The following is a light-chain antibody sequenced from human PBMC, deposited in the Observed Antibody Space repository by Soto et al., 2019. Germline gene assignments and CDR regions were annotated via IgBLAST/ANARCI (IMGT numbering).Light chain of an antibody. J-gene: IGLJ1*01. V-gene: IGLV2-14*01. Sequence: QSALTQPASVSGSPGQSITISCTGTGSDVGGYNYVSWYQQHPGKAPKLIISEVSNRPSGVSNRFSGSKSGNTASLTISGLQAADEADYYCSSYTSTSTPFVFGTGTKLTVL. CDR3: SSYTSTSTPFV. CDR2: EVS. CDR1: GSDVGGYNY.